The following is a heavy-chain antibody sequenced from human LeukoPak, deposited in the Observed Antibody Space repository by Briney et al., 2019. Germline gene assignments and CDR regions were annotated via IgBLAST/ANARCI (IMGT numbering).Heavy chain of an antibody. J-gene: IGHJ4*02. Sequence: GGSLRLSCAASGFTVSSNYMSWVRQAPGKGLEWVSVIYSGGSTYYADSVKGRFTISRDNSKNTLYLQMNSLRAEDTAVYYCARVLVAGTGKYYFDYWGQGTLVTVSS. V-gene: IGHV3-66*02. CDR1: GFTVSSNY. D-gene: IGHD6-19*01. CDR3: ARVLVAGTGKYYFDY. CDR2: IYSGGST.